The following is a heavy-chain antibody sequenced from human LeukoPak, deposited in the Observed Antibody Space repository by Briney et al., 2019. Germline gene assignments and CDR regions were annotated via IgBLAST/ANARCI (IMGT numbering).Heavy chain of an antibody. J-gene: IGHJ4*02. D-gene: IGHD3-9*01. V-gene: IGHV4-59*01. CDR1: GGSISSYY. Sequence: SETLSLTCTVSGGSISSYYWSWIRQPPGTGLEWIGYIYYSGSTNYNPSLKSRVTISVDTSKNQFSLKLSSVTAADTAVYYCARAPYDILTGYRKHYFDYWGQGTLVTVSS. CDR3: ARAPYDILTGYRKHYFDY. CDR2: IYYSGST.